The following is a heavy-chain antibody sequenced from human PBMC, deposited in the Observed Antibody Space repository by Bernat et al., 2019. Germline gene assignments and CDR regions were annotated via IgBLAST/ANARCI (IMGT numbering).Heavy chain of an antibody. Sequence: QVQLVQSGAEVKKPGSSVKVSCKASGGTFSSYAIGWVRQAPGQGLEWMGGIIPIFGTANYAQKFQGRVTITADESTSTAYMELSSLRSEDTAVYYCARASITIFGVVTHFDYWGQGTLVTVSS. CDR1: GGTFSSYA. CDR3: ARASITIFGVVTHFDY. V-gene: IGHV1-69*01. CDR2: IIPIFGTA. D-gene: IGHD3-3*01. J-gene: IGHJ4*02.